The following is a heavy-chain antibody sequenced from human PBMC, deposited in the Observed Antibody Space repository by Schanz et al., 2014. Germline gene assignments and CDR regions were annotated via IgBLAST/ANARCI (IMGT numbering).Heavy chain of an antibody. D-gene: IGHD1-7*01. CDR2: VRNRRNSDII. CDR1: GFTVSDHY. Sequence: EVQLVESGGGLVQPGGSLGLSCAVSGFTVSDHYMDWVRQAPGKGLEWFGRVRNRRNSDIIEYAASVEGRFTISRDESKNSVYLQMNSLQTDDTAVYYCFSMHYGNSVYWGQGTLVTVSS. J-gene: IGHJ4*02. CDR3: FSMHYGNSVY. V-gene: IGHV3-72*01.